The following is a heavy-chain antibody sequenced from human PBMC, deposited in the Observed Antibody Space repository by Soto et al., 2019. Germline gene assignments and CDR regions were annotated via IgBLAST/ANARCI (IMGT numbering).Heavy chain of an antibody. CDR1: GYTFRAYS. D-gene: IGHD4-4*01. CDR3: ARGSNAGLDY. V-gene: IGHV1-3*01. J-gene: IGHJ4*02. Sequence: QVQVVQSGAEVNKPGASVKVSCKASGYTFRAYSMNWVRQAPGQRLEWMGWINGVNGNTEYSQTFQGRVTITRDTSASIAYMELSSLRPEDTAVYYCARGSNAGLDYCGQGTLVTVSS. CDR2: INGVNGNT.